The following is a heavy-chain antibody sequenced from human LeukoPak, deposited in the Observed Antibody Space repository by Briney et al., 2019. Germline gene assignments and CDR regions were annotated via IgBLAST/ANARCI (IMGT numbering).Heavy chain of an antibody. CDR1: GFTFSSYS. CDR2: ISSSSSYI. D-gene: IGHD6-6*01. CDR3: ARGLAYYFDY. Sequence: GGSLRLSCAASGFTFSSYSMNWVRQAPGKGLEWVSSISSSSSYIYYADSVKGRFTISRDNAKNSLYLQVNSLRAEDTAVYYCARGLAYYFDYWGQGTLVTVSS. V-gene: IGHV3-21*01. J-gene: IGHJ4*02.